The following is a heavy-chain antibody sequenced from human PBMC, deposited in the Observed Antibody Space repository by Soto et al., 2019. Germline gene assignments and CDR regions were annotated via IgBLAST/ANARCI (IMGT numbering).Heavy chain of an antibody. D-gene: IGHD3-22*01. CDR2: IYYSGST. V-gene: IGHV4-30-4*01. CDR3: ARDKGYYDSSGYYGVFYY. J-gene: IGHJ4*02. Sequence: SETLSLTCTVSGGSISSGDYYWSWIRQPPGKGLEWIGYIYYSGSTYYNPSLKSRVTISVDTSKNQFSLKLSSVTAADTAVYYCARDKGYYDSSGYYGVFYYWGQGTLVTVSS. CDR1: GGSISSGDYY.